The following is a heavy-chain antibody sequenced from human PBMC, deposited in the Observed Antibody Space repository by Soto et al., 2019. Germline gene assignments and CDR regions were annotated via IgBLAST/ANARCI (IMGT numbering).Heavy chain of an antibody. V-gene: IGHV1-18*01. CDR2: ISAYNGNT. D-gene: IGHD2-2*01. J-gene: IGHJ4*02. CDR3: ARGVVVPAAPFHLRSTGTTFVDY. Sequence: ASVKVSCKASGYTFTSYGISWVRQAPGQGLEWMGWISAYNGNTNYAQKLQGRVTMTTDTSTSTAYMELRSLRSDDTAVDYCARGVVVPAAPFHLRSTGTTFVDYWGQGTLVTVSS. CDR1: GYTFTSYG.